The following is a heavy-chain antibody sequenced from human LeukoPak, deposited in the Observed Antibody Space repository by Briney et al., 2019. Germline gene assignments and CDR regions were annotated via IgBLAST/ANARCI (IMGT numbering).Heavy chain of an antibody. CDR3: ARDGYSYGYPDY. CDR1: GYTFTGYY. Sequence: ASVKVSCKASGYTFTGYYMHWVRQAPGQGLEWMGWINPNSGGTDYAQKFQGRVTMTRDTSISTAYMELSRLRSDDTAVYYCARDGYSYGYPDYWGQGTLVTVSS. D-gene: IGHD5-18*01. V-gene: IGHV1-2*02. J-gene: IGHJ4*02. CDR2: INPNSGGT.